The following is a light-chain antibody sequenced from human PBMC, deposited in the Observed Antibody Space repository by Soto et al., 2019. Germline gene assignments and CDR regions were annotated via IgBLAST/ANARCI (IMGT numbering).Light chain of an antibody. CDR2: DVS. CDR1: SSDVGGYNY. Sequence: QSSLTQPRSVSGSPGQSVTISCTGTSSDVGGYNYVSWYQQHPGTAPKLLIYDVSKRPSGVPDRFSGSKSGNTASLTISGLQAEDEADYYCCSYAGSLLVFGGGTKLTVL. J-gene: IGLJ2*01. CDR3: CSYAGSLLV. V-gene: IGLV2-11*01.